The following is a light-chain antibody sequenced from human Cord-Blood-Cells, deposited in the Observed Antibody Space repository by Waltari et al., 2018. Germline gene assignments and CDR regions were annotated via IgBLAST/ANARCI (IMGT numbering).Light chain of an antibody. Sequence: QSALTQPASVSGSPGQSITISCTGTSSDVGSYNLVSWNQQHPGKAPKLMIYEGSKRPSGVSNRFSGSKSGNTASLTISGLQAEDEVDYYCCSYAGSSTWVFGGGTKLTVL. J-gene: IGLJ3*02. CDR2: EGS. CDR1: SSDVGSYNL. CDR3: CSYAGSSTWV. V-gene: IGLV2-23*01.